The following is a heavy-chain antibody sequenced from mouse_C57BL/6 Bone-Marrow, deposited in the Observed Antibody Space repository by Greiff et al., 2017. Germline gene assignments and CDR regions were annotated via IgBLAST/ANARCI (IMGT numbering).Heavy chain of an antibody. V-gene: IGHV1-69*01. CDR3: ASSYYDYDEYFDV. J-gene: IGHJ1*03. CDR1: GYTFTSYW. D-gene: IGHD2-4*01. CDR2: IDPSDSYT. Sequence: QVQLQQPGAELVMPGASVKLSCKASGYTFTSYWMHWVKQRPGQGLEWIGEIDPSDSYTNYNQKFKGKSTLTVDKSSSTAYMQLSSLTSEDSAVYYCASSYYDYDEYFDVWAQGPRSPSPQ.